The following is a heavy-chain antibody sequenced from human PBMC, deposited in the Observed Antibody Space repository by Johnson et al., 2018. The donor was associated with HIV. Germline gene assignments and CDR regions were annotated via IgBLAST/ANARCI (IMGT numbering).Heavy chain of an antibody. CDR1: GFAFRTYW. Sequence: VQLVESGGGLVQPRGSLRLSCAASGFAFRTYWMVWVRQVPGKRPVWGARIYTDGSRSTYADSVRGRFPLSRDNAKYTVDLQMNSLRVEDTAVYYCAKVDCGGDTCAGYDPFDLWGQGTLVTVSS. D-gene: IGHD2-21*01. CDR3: AKVDCGGDTCAGYDPFDL. V-gene: IGHV3-74*03. J-gene: IGHJ3*01. CDR2: IYTDGSRS.